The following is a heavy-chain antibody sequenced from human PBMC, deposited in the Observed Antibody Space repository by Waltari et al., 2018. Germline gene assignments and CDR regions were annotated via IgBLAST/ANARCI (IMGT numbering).Heavy chain of an antibody. CDR2: ISGSGGST. Sequence: EVQLVESGGGLVQPVGSLRLSCAASGFTFSSYAMSWVRQAPGKGLEWVSAISGSGGSTYYADSVKGRFTISRDNSKNTLYLQMNSLRAEDTAVYYCAKDLEVVPAAIPYYYYGMDVWGQGTTVTVSS. CDR3: AKDLEVVPAAIPYYYYGMDV. V-gene: IGHV3-23*04. CDR1: GFTFSSYA. J-gene: IGHJ6*02. D-gene: IGHD2-2*01.